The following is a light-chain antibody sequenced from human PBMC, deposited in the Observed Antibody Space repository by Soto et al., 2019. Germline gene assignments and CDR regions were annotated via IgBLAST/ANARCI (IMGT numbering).Light chain of an antibody. CDR2: GAS. CDR3: QQYNNWPPPT. V-gene: IGKV3-15*01. CDR1: QTINNN. J-gene: IGKJ5*01. Sequence: VMTQAPATLSVSPGERATLSCRASQTINNNVAWYQLKDGQVPRLVIYGASTRATDIPARFSGSGSGTELTLTISILHSADFAEYHSQQYNNWPPPTVAQGTRLGIK.